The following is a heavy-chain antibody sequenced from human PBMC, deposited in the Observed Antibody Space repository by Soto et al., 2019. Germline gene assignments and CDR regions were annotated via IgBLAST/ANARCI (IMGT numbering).Heavy chain of an antibody. V-gene: IGHV4-30-4*08. D-gene: IGHD3-3*01. CDR2: IYDSGSP. Sequence: SETLSLTCSVSSGSISKTDYYWGWIRQPPGKGLEWIGSIYDSGSPYYNPSLKSRVTISLDKSKNQFSLKLSSVTATDTAVYYCARGKGITIFGVAPARMDVWGQGTTVTVSS. CDR1: SGSISKTDYY. CDR3: ARGKGITIFGVAPARMDV. J-gene: IGHJ6*02.